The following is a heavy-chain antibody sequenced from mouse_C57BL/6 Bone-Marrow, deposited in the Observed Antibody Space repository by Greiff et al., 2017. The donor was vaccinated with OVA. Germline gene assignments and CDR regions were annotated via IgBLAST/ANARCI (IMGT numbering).Heavy chain of an antibody. CDR3: AKIYYGYLHWYCDV. J-gene: IGHJ1*03. CDR2: ITPSNGGT. V-gene: IGHV1-53*01. D-gene: IGHD2-2*01. CDR1: GYTFTSYW. Sequence: VKLQQSGTELVKPGASVKLSCKASGYTFTSYWMHWVKQRPGQGLEWIGNITPSNGGTNYNEKFKSKATLTVDKSSSTAYMQLSSLTSEDSAVYYGAKIYYGYLHWYCDVWGTGTTVTVSS.